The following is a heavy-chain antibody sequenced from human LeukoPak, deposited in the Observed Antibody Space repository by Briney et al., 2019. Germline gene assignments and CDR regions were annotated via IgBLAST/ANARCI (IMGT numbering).Heavy chain of an antibody. Sequence: SVKVSSKASGGTFITYAISWVRQAPGQGLEWMGGIIPIFGTANYAQKFQGRVTITADKSTSTAYMELSSLRSEDTAGYYCAISYGSFTTTFDYWGQGTLVTVSS. CDR1: GGTFITYA. CDR3: AISYGSFTTTFDY. CDR2: IIPIFGTA. V-gene: IGHV1-69*06. J-gene: IGHJ4*02. D-gene: IGHD5-18*01.